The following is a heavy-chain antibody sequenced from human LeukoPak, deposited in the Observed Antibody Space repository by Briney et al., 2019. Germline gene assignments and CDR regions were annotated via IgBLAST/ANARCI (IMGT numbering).Heavy chain of an antibody. V-gene: IGHV3-11*06. J-gene: IGHJ6*04. CDR3: ARDISSSWPYYYGMDV. D-gene: IGHD6-13*01. Sequence: GGSLRLSCAASGFTFSDYYMSWFRQAPGKGLEWVSYISSSSRYTNYADSVKGRFTIFRDNPKNSLYLQMNSLRAEDTAVYYCARDISSSWPYYYGMDVWGKGTTVTVSS. CDR2: ISSSSRYT. CDR1: GFTFSDYY.